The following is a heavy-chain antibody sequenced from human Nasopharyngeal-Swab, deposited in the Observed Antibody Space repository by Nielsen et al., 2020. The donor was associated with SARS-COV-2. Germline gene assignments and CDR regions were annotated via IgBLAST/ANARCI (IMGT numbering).Heavy chain of an antibody. CDR3: ASQPSNWFDP. V-gene: IGHV4-39*01. CDR1: GGSISSSSYY. J-gene: IGHJ5*02. Sequence: GSLRLSCTVSGGSISSSSYYWGWIRQPPGKGLEWIGSIYYSGSTYYNLSLKSRVTISVDTSKNQFSLKLSSGTAADTAVYYCASQPSNWFDPWGQGTLVTVSS. CDR2: IYYSGST.